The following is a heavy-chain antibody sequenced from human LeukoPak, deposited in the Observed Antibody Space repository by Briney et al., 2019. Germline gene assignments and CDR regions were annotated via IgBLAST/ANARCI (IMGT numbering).Heavy chain of an antibody. CDR3: ARPRTYYDFWRGYPPFDY. V-gene: IGHV1-69*13. D-gene: IGHD3-3*01. Sequence: GASVTVSCTASGGTFSNYAISWVRQAPAQGLECMGGIITNFGTTNYAQKFQGRVTITADESTSTVYMELSSLRSEDTAVYYCARPRTYYDFWRGYPPFDYWGQGTLVTVSS. J-gene: IGHJ4*02. CDR2: IITNFGTT. CDR1: GGTFSNYA.